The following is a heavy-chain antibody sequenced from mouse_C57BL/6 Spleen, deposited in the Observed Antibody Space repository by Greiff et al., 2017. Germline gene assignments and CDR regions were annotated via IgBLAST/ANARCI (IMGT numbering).Heavy chain of an antibody. D-gene: IGHD4-1*01. J-gene: IGHJ1*03. V-gene: IGHV1-76*01. CDR3: ARSTGKEGYFDV. Sequence: QVQLQQSGAELVRPGASVKLSCKASGYTFTDYYINWVKQRPGQGLEWIARIYPGSGNTYYNEKFKGKATLTAEKSSSTAYMQLSSLTSEDSAVYFCARSTGKEGYFDVWGTGTTVTVSS. CDR1: GYTFTDYY. CDR2: IYPGSGNT.